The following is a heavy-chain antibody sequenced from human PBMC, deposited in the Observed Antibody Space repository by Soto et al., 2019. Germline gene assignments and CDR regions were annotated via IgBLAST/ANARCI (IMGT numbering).Heavy chain of an antibody. CDR1: GFTFSSYG. Sequence: PGGSLSLSCAASGFTFSSYGMHWVRQAPGKGLEWVAVIPYDGSNKYYADSAKGRFTISRDNSKNTLYLQMNSLRAEDTAVYYCAKVHTGTSIDFWGQGTMVTVSS. J-gene: IGHJ4*02. CDR2: IPYDGSNK. CDR3: AKVHTGTSIDF. V-gene: IGHV3-30*18. D-gene: IGHD4-17*01.